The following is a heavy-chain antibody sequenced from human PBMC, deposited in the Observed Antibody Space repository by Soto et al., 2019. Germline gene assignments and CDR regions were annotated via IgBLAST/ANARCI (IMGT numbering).Heavy chain of an antibody. J-gene: IGHJ6*04. V-gene: IGHV1-69*01. CDR2: IIPIFGTA. Sequence: QVQLVQSGAEVKKPGSSVKVSCKASGGTFSSYAISWVRQAPGQGLEWMGGIIPIFGTANYAQKFQVRVTITADESTSTAYLELSSLRPEDTAVYYCASCRRARIAARPDYYYYYGMDVWGKGTKVTFSS. CDR1: GGTFSSYA. CDR3: ASCRRARIAARPDYYYYYGMDV. D-gene: IGHD6-6*01.